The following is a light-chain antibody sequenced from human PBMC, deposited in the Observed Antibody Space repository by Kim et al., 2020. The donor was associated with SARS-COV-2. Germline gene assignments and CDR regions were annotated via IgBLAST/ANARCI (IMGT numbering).Light chain of an antibody. CDR2: GAS. J-gene: IGKJ4*01. Sequence: EIVMTQSPATLSVSPGERATLSCRASQSVSSKLAWYQQKPGQGPSLLIYGASTRATGIPARFSGSGSGTEFTLTISSLQSEDFAVYYCQQYNNWPLTFGGGTKLEI. CDR3: QQYNNWPLT. CDR1: QSVSSK. V-gene: IGKV3-15*01.